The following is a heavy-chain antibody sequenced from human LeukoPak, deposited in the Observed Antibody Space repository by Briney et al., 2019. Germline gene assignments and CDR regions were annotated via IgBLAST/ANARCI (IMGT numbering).Heavy chain of an antibody. Sequence: GGSLRLSCAAYGFTFSSYWMHWVRHAPGKGLVWVSRINSDGSSTSYADSVKGRFTISRDNAKNSLYLQMTSLRAEDTDVYYCARVGGDYVSGLGYWGQGTRVTVSS. V-gene: IGHV3-74*01. CDR1: GFTFSSYW. CDR3: ARVGGDYVSGLGY. J-gene: IGHJ4*02. D-gene: IGHD3-10*01. CDR2: INSDGSST.